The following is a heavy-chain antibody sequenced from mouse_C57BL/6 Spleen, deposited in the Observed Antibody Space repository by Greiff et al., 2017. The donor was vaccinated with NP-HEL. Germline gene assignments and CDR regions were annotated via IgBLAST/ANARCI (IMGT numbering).Heavy chain of an antibody. J-gene: IGHJ4*01. D-gene: IGHD2-4*01. CDR3: ARRDDYDYDDGAMDY. CDR2: ISYDGSN. CDR1: GYSITSGYY. Sequence: EVKLMESGPGLVKPSQSLSLTCSVTGYSITSGYYWNWIRQFPGNKLEWMGYISYDGSNNYNPSLKNRISITRDTSKNQFFLKLNSVTTEDTATYYCARRDDYDYDDGAMDYWGQGTSVTVSS. V-gene: IGHV3-6*01.